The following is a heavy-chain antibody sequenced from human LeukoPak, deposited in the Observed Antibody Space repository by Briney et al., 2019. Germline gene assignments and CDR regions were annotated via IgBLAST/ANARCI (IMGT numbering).Heavy chain of an antibody. J-gene: IGHJ4*02. D-gene: IGHD3-16*02. V-gene: IGHV3-33*01. CDR2: IWYDGSSK. CDR3: ARDFELSH. Sequence: GGSLRLSCATSGFTFSSYGMHWVRQAPGKGLEWVALIWYDGSSKHYADSVRGRFTISRDNSKNTLYLQMNSLRAEDTAVYYCARDFELSHWGQGTLVTVSS. CDR1: GFTFSSYG.